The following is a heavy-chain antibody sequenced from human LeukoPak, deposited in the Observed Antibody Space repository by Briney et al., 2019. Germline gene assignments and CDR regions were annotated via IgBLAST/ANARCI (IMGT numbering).Heavy chain of an antibody. CDR1: GFTFSGFG. Sequence: GGSLRLSCAASGFTFSGFGMHWVRQAPGKGLEWVAYIHTDQTIQYYADSVKGRFTISRDNSKNMLYLQMKTLRSEDTAVYYCGYYNSGSYSTPDSWGQGTLVTVSS. V-gene: IGHV3-30*02. D-gene: IGHD3-10*01. CDR3: GYYNSGSYSTPDS. J-gene: IGHJ5*01. CDR2: IHTDQTIQ.